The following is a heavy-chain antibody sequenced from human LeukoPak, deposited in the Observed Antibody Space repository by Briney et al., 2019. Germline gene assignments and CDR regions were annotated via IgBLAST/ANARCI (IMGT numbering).Heavy chain of an antibody. V-gene: IGHV1-69*04. J-gene: IGHJ4*02. CDR2: IIPILGIA. D-gene: IGHD3-22*01. Sequence: SVKVSCKASGGTFSSYAISWVRQAPGQGLEWTGRIIPILGIANYAQKFQGRVTITADKSTSTAYMELSSLRSEDAAVYYCARDYYDSSGPSMYYFDYWGQGTLVTVSS. CDR3: ARDYYDSSGPSMYYFDY. CDR1: GGTFSSYA.